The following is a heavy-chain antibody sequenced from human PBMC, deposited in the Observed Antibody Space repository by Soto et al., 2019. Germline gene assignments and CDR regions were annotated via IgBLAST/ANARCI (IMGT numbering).Heavy chain of an antibody. V-gene: IGHV4-4*07. J-gene: IGHJ6*02. CDR1: GGSISSYY. Sequence: PSKTLSLTLTVPGGSISSYYWSWIRQPAGKGLEWIGRIYTSGSTTYNPSLNRRVTMSVYTSQNQLSLNLSSVTTPHTALYYFVSLSGAGYYYYGMDVWGQGTTVTVSS. D-gene: IGHD1-26*01. CDR3: VSLSGAGYYYYGMDV. CDR2: IYTSGST.